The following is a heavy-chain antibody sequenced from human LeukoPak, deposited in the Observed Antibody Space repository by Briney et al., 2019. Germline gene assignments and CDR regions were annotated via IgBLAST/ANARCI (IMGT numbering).Heavy chain of an antibody. CDR2: TYWNDDQ. J-gene: IGHJ5*02. V-gene: IGHV2-5*01. CDR3: AHNGLYH. D-gene: IGHD2-2*03. Sequence: SGPTLVNPTQTLTPTCTFSGFSLSTSGVGVAWMRQSPGQAPEWLAVTYWNDDQRYSPSLKSRLTITKDTSKNQVVLTMTNMDPADTATYHCAHNGLYHWGQGTLVTVSP. CDR1: GFSLSTSGVG.